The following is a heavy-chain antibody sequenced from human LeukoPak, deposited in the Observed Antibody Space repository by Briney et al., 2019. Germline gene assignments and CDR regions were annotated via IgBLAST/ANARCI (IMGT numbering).Heavy chain of an antibody. V-gene: IGHV1-2*02. J-gene: IGHJ5*02. CDR2: INPNSGGT. D-gene: IGHD2-15*01. CDR3: ARGGGYCSGGSCYYWFDP. CDR1: GYTFTSYD. Sequence: ASVKVSCKASGYTFTSYDINWVRQATGQGLEWMGWINPNSGGTNYAQKFQGRVTMTRDTSISTAYMELSRLRSDDTAVYYCARGGGYCSGGSCYYWFDPWGQGTLVTVSS.